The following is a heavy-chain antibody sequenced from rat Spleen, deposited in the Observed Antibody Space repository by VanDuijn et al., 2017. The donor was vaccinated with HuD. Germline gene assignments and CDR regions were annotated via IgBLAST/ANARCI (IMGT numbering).Heavy chain of an antibody. Sequence: EVQLVESGGGLVQPGRSLKLSCAASGFTFSNSYMAWVRQAPTKGLEWVAYINTGGGITYYRDSVKGRFTLSRDDAKSTLYLQMNSLRSEDTATYYCTRVEGAGSSYFDYWGQGVMVTVSS. J-gene: IGHJ2*01. D-gene: IGHD5-1*01. CDR1: GFTFSNSY. V-gene: IGHV5-27*01. CDR3: TRVEGAGSSYFDY. CDR2: INTGGGIT.